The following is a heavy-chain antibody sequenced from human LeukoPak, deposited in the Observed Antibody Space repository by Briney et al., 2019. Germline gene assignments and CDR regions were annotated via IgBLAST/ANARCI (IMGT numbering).Heavy chain of an antibody. J-gene: IGHJ6*02. CDR3: AKDVRDCRSTSCYTYYYYYGMDV. CDR1: GFTFSSYA. V-gene: IGHV3-23*01. Sequence: PGGSLRLSCAASGFTFSSYAMSWVRQAPGKGLEWVSAISGSGGSTYYADSVKGRFTISRDNSKNTLYLQMNSLRAEDTALYYCAKDVRDCRSTSCYTYYYYYGMDVWGQGTTVTVSS. CDR2: ISGSGGST. D-gene: IGHD2-2*02.